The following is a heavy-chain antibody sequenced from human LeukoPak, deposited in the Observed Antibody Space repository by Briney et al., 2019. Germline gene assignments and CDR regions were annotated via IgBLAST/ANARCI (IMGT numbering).Heavy chain of an antibody. J-gene: IGHJ4*02. D-gene: IGHD3-10*01. V-gene: IGHV3-33*08. CDR1: GFTFSSYA. Sequence: HPGRSLRLSCAASGFTFSSYAMHWVRQAPGKGLEWVAVIWYDGSNKYYADSVKGRFTISRDNSKNTLYLQMNSLRAEDTAVYYCARDQGYYGSGSIDYWGQGTLVTVSS. CDR2: IWYDGSNK. CDR3: ARDQGYYGSGSIDY.